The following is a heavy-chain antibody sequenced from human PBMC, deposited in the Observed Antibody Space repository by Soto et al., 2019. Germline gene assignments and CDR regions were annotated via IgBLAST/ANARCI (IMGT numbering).Heavy chain of an antibody. Sequence: QVQLVQSGAEVKKPGSSVNVSCKASGGTFSSYTISWVRQAPGQGLEWVGGIIPIVGIAKYAQKFQGRVTITADKSTSTAYMELSSLRFDDTGVYYCASGYSYGYPDYWGQGTLVTVSS. J-gene: IGHJ4*02. CDR1: GGTFSSYT. CDR2: IIPIVGIA. D-gene: IGHD5-18*01. CDR3: ASGYSYGYPDY. V-gene: IGHV1-69*02.